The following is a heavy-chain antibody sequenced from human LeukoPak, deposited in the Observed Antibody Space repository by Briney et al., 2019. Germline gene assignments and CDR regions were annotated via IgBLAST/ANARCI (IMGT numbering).Heavy chain of an antibody. CDR1: GYTFTGYY. CDR3: ARANGDFWSGYPVNFDY. D-gene: IGHD3-3*01. CDR2: INPNSGGT. Sequence: ASVKVSCKASGYTFTGYYMHWVRQAPGQGLEWMRWINPNSGGTNYAQKFQGRVTMTRDTSISTAYMELSRLRSDDTAVCYCARANGDFWSGYPVNFDYWGQGTLVTVSS. J-gene: IGHJ4*02. V-gene: IGHV1-2*02.